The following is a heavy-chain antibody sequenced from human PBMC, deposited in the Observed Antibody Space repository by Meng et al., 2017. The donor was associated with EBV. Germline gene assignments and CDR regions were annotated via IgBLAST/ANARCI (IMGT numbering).Heavy chain of an antibody. Sequence: ARLLTRGSERKRPAASVKVSCKASGYTLRNYAIKWTRQVPGQGLEWMGWINTYSGKATFAQGFTGRFVFSLDTPVTTAHLQISGLKTEDSAVYYCARGVEENGSHYPFDSWGQGTLVTVSS. CDR2: INTYSGKA. J-gene: IGHJ4*02. D-gene: IGHD1-1*01. CDR1: GYTLRNYA. CDR3: ARGVEENGSHYPFDS. V-gene: IGHV7-4-1*02.